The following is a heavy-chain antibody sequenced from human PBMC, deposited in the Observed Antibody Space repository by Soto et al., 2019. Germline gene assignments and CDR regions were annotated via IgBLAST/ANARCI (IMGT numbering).Heavy chain of an antibody. J-gene: IGHJ4*02. V-gene: IGHV1-8*01. D-gene: IGHD1-1*01. CDR1: GYSFPDYD. CDR2: VSPDHGNA. CDR3: EVTTGS. Sequence: QVQVVQSWAEVKKPGASVKVSCKTSGYSFPDYDINSARQAPGQGLEWMGWVSPDHGNAGYAPHFQGRVTLTTNTSINTAYMELNSLTSEDRAVYYCEVTTGSWGQGTMVSVS.